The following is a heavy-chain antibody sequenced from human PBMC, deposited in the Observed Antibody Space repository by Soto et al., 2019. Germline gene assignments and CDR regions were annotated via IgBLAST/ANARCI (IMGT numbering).Heavy chain of an antibody. CDR3: VKDRAPRDGYKTQPGS. Sequence: PGGSLRLSCAVSGFTFTDHAMTWVRQAPGKGLEWVSTTSNNGDRTFYADSVKGRFTISRDNSRNTLYLQMNSLRPEDTAVYYCVKDRAPRDGYKTQPGSWGLGTLVTVSS. J-gene: IGHJ5*02. V-gene: IGHV3-23*01. CDR1: GFTFTDHA. D-gene: IGHD5-12*01. CDR2: TSNNGDRT.